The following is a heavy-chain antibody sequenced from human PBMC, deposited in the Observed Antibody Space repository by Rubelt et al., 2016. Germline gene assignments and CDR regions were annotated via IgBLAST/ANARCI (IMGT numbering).Heavy chain of an antibody. Sequence: QVQLQQWGAGLLKPSETLSLTCAVYGGSFSGYYWSWIRQPPGKGLEWIGEINHSGSTNYNPSLKSGVTLLVSTAKSRFSSEPRCVTSADTAVYDCAREGDLGYCSSTSCYGLDPWGQGTLVTVSS. CDR1: GGSFSGYY. V-gene: IGHV4-34*01. CDR3: AREGDLGYCSSTSCYGLDP. J-gene: IGHJ5*02. CDR2: INHSGST. D-gene: IGHD2-2*01.